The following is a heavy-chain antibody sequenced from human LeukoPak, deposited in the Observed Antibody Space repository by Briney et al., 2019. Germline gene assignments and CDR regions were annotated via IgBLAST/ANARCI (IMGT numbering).Heavy chain of an antibody. J-gene: IGHJ5*02. V-gene: IGHV3-23*01. CDR3: AKDSVLVPAGWFDP. CDR1: GFTFSNYA. Sequence: GGSLRLSCAASGFTFSNYAMTWIRQAPAKGLEWVSSISGSGDSTSYADSVKGRCTISRDNTKSTLFLQMNSLRADDTAVYYCAKDSVLVPAGWFDPWGQGTLVTVSS. CDR2: ISGSGDST. D-gene: IGHD2-2*01.